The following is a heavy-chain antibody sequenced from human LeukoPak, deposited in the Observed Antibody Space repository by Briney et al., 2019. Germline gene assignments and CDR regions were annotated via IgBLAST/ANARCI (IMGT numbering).Heavy chain of an antibody. CDR2: ISGSGSST. CDR1: GFTFSSYA. CDR3: ARELEIAVAGTLGY. V-gene: IGHV3-23*01. D-gene: IGHD6-19*01. J-gene: IGHJ4*02. Sequence: PGGSLRLSCAASGFTFSSYAMSWVRQAPGKGLEWVSAISGSGSSTHYADSVKGRFAISRDHSKNTLYLQMKSLRAEDTAVYYCARELEIAVAGTLGYWGQGTLVTVSS.